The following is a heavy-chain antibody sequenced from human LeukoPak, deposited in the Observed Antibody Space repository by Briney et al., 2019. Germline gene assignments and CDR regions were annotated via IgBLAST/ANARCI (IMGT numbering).Heavy chain of an antibody. J-gene: IGHJ4*02. D-gene: IGHD3-22*01. Sequence: PSETLSLTCTVPGGSISSYFWNWIRQPPGKGLEWIGYIYYTGSTNYNPSLKSRVTISVDTSKNQFSLKLSSVTAADTAVYYCARDHSSGYYIYDYWGQGTLVTVSS. V-gene: IGHV4-59*01. CDR3: ARDHSSGYYIYDY. CDR2: IYYTGST. CDR1: GGSISSYF.